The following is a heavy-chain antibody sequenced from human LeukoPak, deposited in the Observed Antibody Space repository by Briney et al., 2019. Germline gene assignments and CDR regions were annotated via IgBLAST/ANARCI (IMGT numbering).Heavy chain of an antibody. D-gene: IGHD6-19*01. J-gene: IGHJ4*02. CDR3: ARLFSSGWYFDY. CDR1: GFTFSSSW. V-gene: IGHV3-30*03. CDR2: TSFDGSNK. Sequence: PGGSLRLSCAASGFTFSSSWMHWVRQAPGKGLEWVAVTSFDGSNKYYADSVKGRFTISRDNSENTLYLQMNSLRADDTAVYYCARLFSSGWYFDYWGQGTLVTVPS.